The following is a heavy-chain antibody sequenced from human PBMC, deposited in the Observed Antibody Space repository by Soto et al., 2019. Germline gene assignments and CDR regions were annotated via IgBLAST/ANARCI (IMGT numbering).Heavy chain of an antibody. CDR2: ISAYNGNT. J-gene: IGHJ4*02. CDR3: ARGTTYCSGGSCPGVY. V-gene: IGHV1-18*01. D-gene: IGHD2-15*01. CDR1: GYTFTSYG. Sequence: QVQLVQSGAEVKKPGASVKVSCKASGYTFTSYGISWVRQAPGQGLEWMGWISAYNGNTNYAQKRQGRGTITTDTSTSTAYMELRSLRSDDTAVYYCARGTTYCSGGSCPGVYWGQGTLVTVSS.